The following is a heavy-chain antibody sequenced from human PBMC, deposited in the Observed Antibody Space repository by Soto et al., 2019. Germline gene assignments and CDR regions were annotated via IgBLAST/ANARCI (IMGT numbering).Heavy chain of an antibody. CDR3: VSSGYHYSHFDS. V-gene: IGHV3-74*01. D-gene: IGHD5-12*01. J-gene: IGHJ4*02. CDR1: GFNFNTYW. CDR2: IGSDGGDT. Sequence: GGSLRLSYAASGFNFNTYWMHWVRQAPGKRLVWVSHIGSDGGDTVYADSVKGRFTISRDNAKNTLYLQMNNLGVDDTAVYFCVSSGYHYSHFDSWGQGTLVTVSS.